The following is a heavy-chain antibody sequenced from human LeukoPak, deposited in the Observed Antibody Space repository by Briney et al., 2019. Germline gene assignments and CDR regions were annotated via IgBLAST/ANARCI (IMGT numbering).Heavy chain of an antibody. J-gene: IGHJ4*02. Sequence: GGSLRLSCAASGFTFSSYWMSWVRQAPGKGLEWVANIKQDGSEKYYVDSVKGRFTISRDNAKNSLYLQMNSLRAEDAAVYYCARGMIVVVAYYFDYWGQGTLVTVSS. V-gene: IGHV3-7*01. D-gene: IGHD2-15*01. CDR2: IKQDGSEK. CDR3: ARGMIVVVAYYFDY. CDR1: GFTFSSYW.